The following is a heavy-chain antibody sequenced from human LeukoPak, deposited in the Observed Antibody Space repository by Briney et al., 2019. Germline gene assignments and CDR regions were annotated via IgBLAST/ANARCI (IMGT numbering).Heavy chain of an antibody. J-gene: IGHJ4*02. V-gene: IGHV3-72*01. Sequence: GGSLRLSCAASGFTFSDHYMDWVRQAPGKGLEWVGRTRNKANSYTTEYAASVKGGFTISRDDSKNSLYLQMNSLKTEVTAVYYCAREPGTYDILTGGFDYWGQGTLVTVSS. D-gene: IGHD3-9*01. CDR3: AREPGTYDILTGGFDY. CDR2: TRNKANSYTT. CDR1: GFTFSDHY.